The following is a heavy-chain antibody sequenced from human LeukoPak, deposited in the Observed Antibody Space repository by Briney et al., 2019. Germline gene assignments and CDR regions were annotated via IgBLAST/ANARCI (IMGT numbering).Heavy chain of an antibody. D-gene: IGHD6-13*01. CDR2: ISHDGSNK. CDR3: ARESIQYSSSWRSNWFDP. Sequence: SLTLSCAASGFTFSSYAMHWVRQAPGKGLEWVAVISHDGSNKYYADSVKGRFTISRDNSKNTLYLQMNSLRAEDTAVYYCARESIQYSSSWRSNWFDPWGQGTLVSDSS. CDR1: GFTFSSYA. J-gene: IGHJ5*02. V-gene: IGHV3-30*04.